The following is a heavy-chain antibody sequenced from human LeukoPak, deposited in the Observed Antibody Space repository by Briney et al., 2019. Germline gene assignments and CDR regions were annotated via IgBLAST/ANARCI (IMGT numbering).Heavy chain of an antibody. CDR3: ARCDFAVPGGHY. D-gene: IGHD6-19*01. CDR1: GFSLSTYW. Sequence: GGSLRLSCAASGFSLSTYWTSWVRQAPGKGLEWVANIKQDGSEKYYVDSVEGRFTISRDNAKNSLHLQMNSLRAEDTAVYYCARCDFAVPGGHYWGQGILVTVSS. J-gene: IGHJ4*02. V-gene: IGHV3-7*01. CDR2: IKQDGSEK.